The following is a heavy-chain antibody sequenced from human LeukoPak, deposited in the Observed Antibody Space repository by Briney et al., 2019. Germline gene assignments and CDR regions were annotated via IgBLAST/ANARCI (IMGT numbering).Heavy chain of an antibody. V-gene: IGHV1-18*01. Sequence: ASVKGSCKASGYTFTRYGISWVRQAPGQGLEWMGWISAYNGNTNYAQKLQGRVSMTTDTSTSTAYMELRSLRSDDTAVYYCAREYYDFWSGYYSDYYYSMDVWGQGTTVTVSS. J-gene: IGHJ6*02. D-gene: IGHD3-3*01. CDR3: AREYYDFWSGYYSDYYYSMDV. CDR1: GYTFTRYG. CDR2: ISAYNGNT.